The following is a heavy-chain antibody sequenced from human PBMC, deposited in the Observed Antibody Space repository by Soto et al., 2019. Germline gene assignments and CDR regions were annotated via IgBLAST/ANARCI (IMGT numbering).Heavy chain of an antibody. D-gene: IGHD6-6*01. J-gene: IGHJ3*02. V-gene: IGHV3-11*01. CDR2: INSRGRTI. CDR3: ARTSSSSTGFDI. CDR1: GFNFSDYY. Sequence: QVQLVESGGGLVKPGGSLRLSCEASGFNFSDYYMSWIRQAPGKGLEWVSYINSRGRTINYADSVKGRFTISRDNAKNSLYLQMNGLRVEDTAVFYCARTSSSSTGFDIWGQGTVVTVSS.